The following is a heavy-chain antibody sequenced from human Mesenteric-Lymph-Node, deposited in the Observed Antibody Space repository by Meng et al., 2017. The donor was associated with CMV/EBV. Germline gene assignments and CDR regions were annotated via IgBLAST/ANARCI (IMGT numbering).Heavy chain of an antibody. J-gene: IGHJ3*02. CDR2: IYYSGST. D-gene: IGHD6-13*01. CDR3: AREGGGFDFAGGYSSSWETNIDAFDI. V-gene: IGHV4-39*07. CDR1: GGSISSSSYY. Sequence: SETLSLTCTVSGGSISSSSYYWGWIRQPPGKGLEWIGSIYYSGSTYYNPSLKSRVTISVDTSKNQFSLKLSSVTAADTAVYYCAREGGGFDFAGGYSSSWETNIDAFDIWGQGTMVTVSS.